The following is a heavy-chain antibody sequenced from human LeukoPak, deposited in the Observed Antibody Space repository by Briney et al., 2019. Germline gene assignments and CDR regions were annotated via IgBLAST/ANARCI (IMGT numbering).Heavy chain of an antibody. CDR3: AKDFSGSGAIRGFDY. Sequence: LAGGSLRLSCAASGFTFDDYAMHWVRQAPGKGLEWVSGISWNSGSIGYADSVKGRFTISRDNAKNSLYLQMNSLRAEDTALYYCAKDFSGSGAIRGFDYWGQGTLVTVSS. V-gene: IGHV3-9*01. D-gene: IGHD3-10*01. CDR1: GFTFDDYA. CDR2: ISWNSGSI. J-gene: IGHJ4*02.